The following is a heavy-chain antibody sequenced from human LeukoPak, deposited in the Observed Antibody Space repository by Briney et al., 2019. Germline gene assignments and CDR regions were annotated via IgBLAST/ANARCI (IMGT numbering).Heavy chain of an antibody. CDR1: GFGFSYHA. CDR2: ISYDGSNK. J-gene: IGHJ4*02. V-gene: IGHV3-30*18. D-gene: IGHD3-3*01. CDR3: AKEEHNDGRFVTLDY. Sequence: GGSLRLSCAASGFGFSYHAMHWVRQTPGKGLEWVAVISYDGSNKYYADSVKGRFTISRDNSKNTLFLQMSSLRAEDTALYYCAKEEHNDGRFVTLDYWGQGALVTVSS.